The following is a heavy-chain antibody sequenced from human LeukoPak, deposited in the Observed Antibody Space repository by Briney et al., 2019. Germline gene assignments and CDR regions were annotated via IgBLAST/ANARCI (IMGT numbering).Heavy chain of an antibody. D-gene: IGHD4-17*01. J-gene: IGHJ3*02. V-gene: IGHV4-59*06. CDR2: IYYSGST. CDR1: GGSISSYY. CDR3: AGMRTTVIGAFDI. Sequence: SETLSLTCTVSGGSISSYYWSWIRQPPGKGLEWIGYIYYSGSTYYNLSLKSRVTISVDTSKNQFSLKLSSVTAADTAVYYCAGMRTTVIGAFDIWGQGTMVTVSS.